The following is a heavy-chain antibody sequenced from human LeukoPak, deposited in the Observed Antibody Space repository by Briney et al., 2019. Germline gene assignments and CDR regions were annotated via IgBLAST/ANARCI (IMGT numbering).Heavy chain of an antibody. Sequence: PSETLSLTCTVSGGSISSGGYYWSWIRQHPGKGLEWIGYIYYSGSTYYNPSLKSRVTISVDTSKNQFSLKLSSVTAADTAVYYCARTSITMIVDRPDGWFDPWGQGTLVTVSS. CDR3: ARTSITMIVDRPDGWFDP. CDR2: IYYSGST. D-gene: IGHD3-22*01. J-gene: IGHJ5*02. CDR1: GGSISSGGYY. V-gene: IGHV4-31*03.